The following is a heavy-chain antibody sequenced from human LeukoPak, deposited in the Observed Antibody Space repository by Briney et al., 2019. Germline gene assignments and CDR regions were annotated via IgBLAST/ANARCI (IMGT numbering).Heavy chain of an antibody. CDR1: GFTFSSYA. V-gene: IGHV3-30*03. Sequence: PGRSLRLSCAASGFTFSSYAMHWVRQAPGKGLEWVAVISYDGSNKYYADFVKGRFTISRDNSKNTLYLQMNSLRAEDTAVYYCARSGYSYGFDPWGQGTLVTVSS. J-gene: IGHJ5*02. CDR3: ARSGYSYGFDP. D-gene: IGHD5-18*01. CDR2: ISYDGSNK.